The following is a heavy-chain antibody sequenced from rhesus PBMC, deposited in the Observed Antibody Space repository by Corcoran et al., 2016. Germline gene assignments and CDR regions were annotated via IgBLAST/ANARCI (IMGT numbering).Heavy chain of an antibody. V-gene: IGHV4S9*01. CDR3: ARDRRRGYFDY. CDR2: IYGNRGTT. J-gene: IGHJ4*01. CDR1: GGSISDRYY. Sequence: QVQLQESGPGLVKPSETLSLTCAVSGGSISDRYYWNWIRQPPGKGLEWIGNIYGNRGTTYYNHSLKSRVTISKDTSKNQFSLKLSAVTAADTAVYYCARDRRRGYFDYWGQGVLVTVSS. D-gene: IGHD3-9*01.